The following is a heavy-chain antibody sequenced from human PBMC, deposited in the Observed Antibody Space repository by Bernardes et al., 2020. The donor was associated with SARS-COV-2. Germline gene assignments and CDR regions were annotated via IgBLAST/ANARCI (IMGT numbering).Heavy chain of an antibody. Sequence: SETLSLTCTVSGGSISSYYWSWIRQPPGKGLEWIGYIYYSGSTNYNPSLKSRVTISVDTSKNQFSLKLSSVTAADTAVYYCARVHWPAVKGAFDIWGQGTVVTVSS. CDR3: ARVHWPAVKGAFDI. J-gene: IGHJ3*02. D-gene: IGHD2-2*01. V-gene: IGHV4-59*08. CDR2: IYYSGST. CDR1: GGSISSYY.